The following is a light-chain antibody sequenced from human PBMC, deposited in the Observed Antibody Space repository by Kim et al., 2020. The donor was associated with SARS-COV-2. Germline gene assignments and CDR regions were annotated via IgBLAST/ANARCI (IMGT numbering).Light chain of an antibody. V-gene: IGLV2-11*01. CDR2: DVS. Sequence: PGQSVTFSCTATSSDVGGYNYVAWYQQHPGKAPKLIIYDVSKRPSGVPDRFSGSKSGNTASLTISGLQAEDEADYYCCSYAGNSVVFGGGTQLTVL. CDR3: CSYAGNSVV. CDR1: SSDVGGYNY. J-gene: IGLJ2*01.